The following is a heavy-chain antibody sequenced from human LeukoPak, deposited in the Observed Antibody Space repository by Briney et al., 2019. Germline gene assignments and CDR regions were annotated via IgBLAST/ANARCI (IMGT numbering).Heavy chain of an antibody. CDR2: INHSGST. CDR1: GGSFSGYY. CDR3: ARGRTAMVFRKYYFDY. J-gene: IGHJ4*02. Sequence: PSETLSLTCAVYGGSFSGYYWSWIRQPPGKGLEWIGEINHSGSTNYNPSLKSRVTISVDTSKNQFSLKLSSVTAADTAVYYCARGRTAMVFRKYYFDYWGQGTLVTVSS. D-gene: IGHD5-18*01. V-gene: IGHV4-34*01.